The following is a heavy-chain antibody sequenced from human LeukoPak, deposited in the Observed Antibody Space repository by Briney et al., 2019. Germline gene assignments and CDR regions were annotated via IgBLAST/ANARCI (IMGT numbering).Heavy chain of an antibody. D-gene: IGHD3-10*01. CDR3: ANLVRGLLDY. Sequence: GGSLRLSCAASGFTVSSNYMSWVRQAPGKGLEWVSAISGSGGSTYYADSVKGRFTISRDNSKNTLYLQMNSLRAEDTAVYYCANLVRGLLDYWGQGTLVTVSS. J-gene: IGHJ4*02. CDR1: GFTVSSNY. V-gene: IGHV3-23*01. CDR2: ISGSGGST.